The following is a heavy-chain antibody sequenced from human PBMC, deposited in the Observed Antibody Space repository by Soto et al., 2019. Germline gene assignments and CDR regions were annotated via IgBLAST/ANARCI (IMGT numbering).Heavy chain of an antibody. CDR1: GGSISSYY. V-gene: IGHV4-59*01. CDR2: IYYSGST. J-gene: IGHJ6*02. CDR3: ARGRYSGYSGRGYYYYYGMAV. D-gene: IGHD5-12*01. Sequence: PSETLSLTCTVSGGSISSYYWSWIRQPPGKGLEWIGYIYYSGSTNYNPSLKSRVTISVDTSKNQFSLKLSSVTAADTAVYYCARGRYSGYSGRGYYYYYGMAVWGQGTTVTVSS.